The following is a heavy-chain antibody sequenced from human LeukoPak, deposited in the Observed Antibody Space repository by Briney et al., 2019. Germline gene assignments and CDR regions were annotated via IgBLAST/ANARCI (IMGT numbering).Heavy chain of an antibody. Sequence: ASVKVSCKASGYTFTSYGISWVRQAPGQGLEWMGWISAYNGNTNYAQKLQGRVTMTTDTPTSTAYMELRSLRSDDTAVYYCARDAAVPRYCSGGSCYSVDFDYWGQGTLVTVSS. D-gene: IGHD2-15*01. V-gene: IGHV1-18*04. CDR1: GYTFTSYG. CDR2: ISAYNGNT. J-gene: IGHJ4*02. CDR3: ARDAAVPRYCSGGSCYSVDFDY.